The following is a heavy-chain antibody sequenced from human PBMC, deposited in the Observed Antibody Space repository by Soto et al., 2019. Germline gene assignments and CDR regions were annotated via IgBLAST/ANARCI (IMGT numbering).Heavy chain of an antibody. CDR3: ARHWDYVPWSGYYYYPGMDS. Sequence: KASETLSLTCTVSGGSISSSSYYWGWIRQPPGKGLGGIGRIYYSGSTYYHPYLXSXVXXSXXXSKNQFSLKLTSVTAADTPVYHCARHWDYVPWSGYYYYPGMDSWGQGPTVT. CDR2: IYYSGST. CDR1: GGSISSSSYY. D-gene: IGHD3-3*01. J-gene: IGHJ6*02. V-gene: IGHV4-39*01.